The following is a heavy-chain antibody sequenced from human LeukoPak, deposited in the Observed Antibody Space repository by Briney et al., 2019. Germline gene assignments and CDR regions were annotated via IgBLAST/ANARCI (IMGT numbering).Heavy chain of an antibody. CDR2: IKPDGSEK. Sequence: GGSLRLSCAASGFVFSASYMSWVRKAPGKGLEWVATIKPDGSEKYHVDSLSGRFTISRDNTNDSLFLQMYSLRVDDTAVYYCVRGGTYCTVSWGQETLVNVS. CDR1: GFVFSASY. CDR3: VRGGTYCTVS. D-gene: IGHD1-26*01. J-gene: IGHJ5*02. V-gene: IGHV3-7*01.